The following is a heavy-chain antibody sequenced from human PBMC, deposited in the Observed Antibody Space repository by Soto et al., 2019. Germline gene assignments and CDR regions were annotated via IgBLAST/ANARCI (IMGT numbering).Heavy chain of an antibody. CDR2: IYTSGST. CDR3: ARDPLIYYYYGMDV. CDR1: GGSISRYY. Sequence: PSETLSLTCTVSGGSISRYYLSWIRQPAGKGLEWIGRIYTSGSTNYNPSLKSRVTMSVDTSKNQFSLKLSSVTAADTAVYYCARDPLIYYYYGMDVWGQGTTVTVSS. D-gene: IGHD3-16*01. J-gene: IGHJ6*02. V-gene: IGHV4-4*07.